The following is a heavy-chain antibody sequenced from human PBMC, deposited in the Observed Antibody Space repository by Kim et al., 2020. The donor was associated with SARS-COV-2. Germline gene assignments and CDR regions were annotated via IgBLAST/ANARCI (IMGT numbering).Heavy chain of an antibody. V-gene: IGHV4-30-2*01. J-gene: IGHJ5*02. D-gene: IGHD6-19*01. CDR3: ARDGPRSGWPDWLDP. Sequence: PSLESRVTISGDTSKSQFSLKLTSVTAADTAVYYGARDGPRSGWPDWLDPWGQGTLVTVSS.